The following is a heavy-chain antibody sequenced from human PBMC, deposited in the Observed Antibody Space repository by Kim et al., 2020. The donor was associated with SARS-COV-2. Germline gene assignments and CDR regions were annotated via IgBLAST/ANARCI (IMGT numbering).Heavy chain of an antibody. V-gene: IGHV1-69*13. Sequence: SVKVSCKASGGTFSSYAISWVRQAPGQGLEWMGGIIPIFGTANYAQKFQGRVTITADESTSTAYMELSSLRSEDTAVYYCARGNSGYHHPPYYYDGMDVWGQGTTGTVSS. D-gene: IGHD5-12*01. CDR2: IIPIFGTA. CDR1: GGTFSSYA. CDR3: ARGNSGYHHPPYYYDGMDV. J-gene: IGHJ6*02.